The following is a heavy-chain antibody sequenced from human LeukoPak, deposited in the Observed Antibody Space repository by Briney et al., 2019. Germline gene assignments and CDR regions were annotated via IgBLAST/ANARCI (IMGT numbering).Heavy chain of an antibody. J-gene: IGHJ3*02. D-gene: IGHD2-2*01. V-gene: IGHV3-30-3*01. CDR3: AKDMCSSTSCSRRAFDI. CDR1: GFTFSSFA. CDR2: ISYDGSNK. Sequence: GRSLRLSCAASGFTFSSFAMHWVRQAPGKGLEWVAVISYDGSNKYYADSVKGRFTISRDNSGNTLYLQMNSLRAEDTAVFYCAKDMCSSTSCSRRAFDIWGQGTMVTVSS.